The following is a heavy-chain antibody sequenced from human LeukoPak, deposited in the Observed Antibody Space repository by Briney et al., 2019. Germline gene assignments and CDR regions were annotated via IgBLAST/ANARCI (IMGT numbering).Heavy chain of an antibody. Sequence: PGGSLRLSCAASVFTFSSYWMSWVRQAPGKGLEWVANIKQDGSEKYYVDSVKGRFTISRDNAKNSLYLQMNSLRAEDTALYYCARDYCSSGTCPPIRWGQGTLLTVSS. V-gene: IGHV3-7*01. CDR1: VFTFSSYW. CDR2: IKQDGSEK. J-gene: IGHJ4*02. CDR3: ARDYCSSGTCPPIR. D-gene: IGHD2-15*01.